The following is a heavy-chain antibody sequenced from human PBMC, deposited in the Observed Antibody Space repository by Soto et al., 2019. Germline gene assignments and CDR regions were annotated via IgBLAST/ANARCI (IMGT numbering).Heavy chain of an antibody. D-gene: IGHD4-17*01. CDR3: AREQYGDHYFAS. J-gene: IGHJ4*02. CDR2: IAYDGSNK. V-gene: IGHV3-30-3*01. CDR1: GFTFSSYA. Sequence: QVQLVESGGGVVQPGRSLRLSCAASGFTFSSYAMHWVRQAPGKGLEWVAVIAYDGSNKYYADSVKGRFTISRDNSKNTLYLQMDSLRAEDTGVYYCAREQYGDHYFASWGQGTLVTVSS.